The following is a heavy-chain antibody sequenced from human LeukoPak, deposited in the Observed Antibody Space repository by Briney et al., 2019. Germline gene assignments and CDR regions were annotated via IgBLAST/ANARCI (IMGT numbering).Heavy chain of an antibody. J-gene: IGHJ4*02. D-gene: IGHD3-22*01. CDR2: IKSKTDGGTT. CDR3: ARPLDSSPLGD. V-gene: IGHV3-15*01. Sequence: PGGSLRLSCAASGFTFNNAWMNWVRQAPGKGLEWVGRIKSKTDGGTTDYAAPVKGRFTISRDDSKNTLYLQMNSLKTDDTAVYYCARPLDSSPLGDWGQGTLVTVSS. CDR1: GFTFNNAW.